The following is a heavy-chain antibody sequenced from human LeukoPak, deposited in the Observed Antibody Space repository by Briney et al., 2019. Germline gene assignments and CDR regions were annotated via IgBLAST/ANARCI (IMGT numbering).Heavy chain of an antibody. V-gene: IGHV1-69*13. CDR2: IIPIFGTA. CDR3: ARPDEDRGYSYGYNY. D-gene: IGHD5-18*01. J-gene: IGHJ4*02. Sequence: SVKVSCKASGGTFSSYAISWLRQAPGQGLEWMGGIIPIFGTANYAQKFQGRVTITADESTSTAYMELSSLRSEDTAVYYCARPDEDRGYSYGYNYWGQGTLVTVSS. CDR1: GGTFSSYA.